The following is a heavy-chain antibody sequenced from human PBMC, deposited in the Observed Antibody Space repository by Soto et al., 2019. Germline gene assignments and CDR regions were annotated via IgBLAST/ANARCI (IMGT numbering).Heavy chain of an antibody. CDR2: IYYSGST. Sequence: SENRCLTCTGSGGSISSSSYYGGRIRQPPGKGLEWIGSIYYSGSTYYNPSLKSRVTISVDTSKNQFSLKLSSVTAADTAVYYCARPDTRTDAFDIWGQGTMVT. V-gene: IGHV4-39*01. J-gene: IGHJ3*02. CDR3: ARPDTRTDAFDI. CDR1: GGSISSSSYY.